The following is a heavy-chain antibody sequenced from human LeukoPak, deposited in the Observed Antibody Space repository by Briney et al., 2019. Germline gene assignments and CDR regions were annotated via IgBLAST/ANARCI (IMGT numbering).Heavy chain of an antibody. CDR1: TGSVNSGVYY. J-gene: IGHJ4*02. Sequence: PSETLSLTCSVSTGSVNSGVYYWGWVRQPPGKGLEWIGSIHSSGNSYCNPSLKSRVTLSVDTSKNQFSLKLSSVTAADRAVYYCAKHEGSYYDKSGYTFDFWGLGTLVTVSS. V-gene: IGHV4-39*01. CDR3: AKHEGSYYDKSGYTFDF. CDR2: IHSSGNS. D-gene: IGHD3-22*01.